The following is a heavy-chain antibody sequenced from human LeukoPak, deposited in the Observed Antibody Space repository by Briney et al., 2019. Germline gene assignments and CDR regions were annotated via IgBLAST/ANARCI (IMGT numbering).Heavy chain of an antibody. CDR2: ISSSGSTI. CDR1: GFTFSSYE. Sequence: PGGSLRLSCAASGFTFSSYEMNWVRQAPGKGLEWVSYISSSGSTIYYADSVKGRFTISRDNAKNSLYLQMNSLRAEDTAVYYCARVEPNYYDSSGYYFGSWGQGTLVTVSS. J-gene: IGHJ4*02. CDR3: ARVEPNYYDSSGYYFGS. D-gene: IGHD3-22*01. V-gene: IGHV3-48*03.